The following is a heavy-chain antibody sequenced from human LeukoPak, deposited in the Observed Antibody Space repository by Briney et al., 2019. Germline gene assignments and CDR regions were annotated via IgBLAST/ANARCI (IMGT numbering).Heavy chain of an antibody. V-gene: IGHV3-48*03. CDR3: ARVRSGYSHENYFDY. Sequence: GGSLRLSCAASGFTYRNYEMNWVRPAPGKGLEGVSYICGSGSTIYSADSVKGPFTISRDNAKDSLYLQMNSLRAEDTAVYYCARVRSGYSHENYFDYWGQGTLVTVSS. D-gene: IGHD5-18*01. CDR1: GFTYRNYE. CDR2: ICGSGSTI. J-gene: IGHJ4*02.